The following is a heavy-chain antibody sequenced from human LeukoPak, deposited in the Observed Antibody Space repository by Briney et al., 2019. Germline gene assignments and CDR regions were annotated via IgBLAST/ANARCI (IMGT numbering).Heavy chain of an antibody. V-gene: IGHV4-34*01. CDR1: GGSFSGYY. D-gene: IGHD5-24*01. Sequence: SETLSLTCAVYGGSFSGYYWSWIRQPPGKGLEWIGEINHSGSTNYNPSLKSRVTISVDTSKNQFSLKLSSVTAADTAVYYCAGGGRDGYNYWGQGTLVTVSS. CDR3: AGGGRDGYNY. J-gene: IGHJ4*02. CDR2: INHSGST.